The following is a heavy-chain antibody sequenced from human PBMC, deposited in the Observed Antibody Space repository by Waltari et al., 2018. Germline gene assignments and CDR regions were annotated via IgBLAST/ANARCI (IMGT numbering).Heavy chain of an antibody. CDR3: ARVTDTQIGDYFDY. J-gene: IGHJ4*02. Sequence: QVQLVQSGAEVKKPGASVKVSCKASGYTFTSYAMHWVRQAPGQRLEWMGWINAGNGNTKYSQKFQGRVTITRDTSASTAYMELSSLRSEDTAVYYCARVTDTQIGDYFDYWGQGTLVTVSS. CDR1: GYTFTSYA. V-gene: IGHV1-3*01. CDR2: INAGNGNT.